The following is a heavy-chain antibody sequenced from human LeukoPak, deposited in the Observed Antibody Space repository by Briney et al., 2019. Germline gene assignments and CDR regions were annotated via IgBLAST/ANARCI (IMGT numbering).Heavy chain of an antibody. J-gene: IGHJ5*02. CDR2: IYYSGIT. Sequence: SETLSLTCTVSGGSISSSSYYWGWIRQPPGKGLEWIGNIYYSGITYYNPSLKSRVTVSVDTSKNQFSLKLSSVTAADTAVYFCARHPPYSSSWFPFDPWGQGTLVTVSS. CDR1: GGSISSSSYY. D-gene: IGHD6-13*01. V-gene: IGHV4-39*01. CDR3: ARHPPYSSSWFPFDP.